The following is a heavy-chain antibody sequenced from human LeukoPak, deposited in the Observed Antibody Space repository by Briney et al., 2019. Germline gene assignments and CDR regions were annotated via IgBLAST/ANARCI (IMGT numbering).Heavy chain of an antibody. CDR2: IYYSGST. V-gene: IGHV4-59*01. CDR1: GGSISSYY. Sequence: PSETLSLTCTVSGGSISSYYWSWIRQPPGKGLEWIGYIYYSGSTNYNPSLKSRVTISVDTSKNQFSLKLSSVTAADTAVYYCAREQARSGQYYFDYWGQGTLVTVSS. J-gene: IGHJ4*02. CDR3: AREQARSGQYYFDY. D-gene: IGHD3-10*01.